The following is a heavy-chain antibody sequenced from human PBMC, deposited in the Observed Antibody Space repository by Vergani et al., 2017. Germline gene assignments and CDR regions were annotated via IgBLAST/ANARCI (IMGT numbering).Heavy chain of an antibody. V-gene: IGHV1-69*01. J-gene: IGHJ3*02. Sequence: QVQLVQSGAEVKKPGSSVKVSCKASGGTFSSYAISWVRQAPGQGLEWMGGIIPIFGTANYAKKFQGRVTITADESTSTAYMELSSLRSEDTAVYYCATGAIAARRVEDDDAFDIWGQGTMVTVSS. D-gene: IGHD6-6*01. CDR2: IIPIFGTA. CDR3: ATGAIAARRVEDDDAFDI. CDR1: GGTFSSYA.